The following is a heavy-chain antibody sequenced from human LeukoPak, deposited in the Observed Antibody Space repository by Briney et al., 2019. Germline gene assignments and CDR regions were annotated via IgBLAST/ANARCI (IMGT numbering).Heavy chain of an antibody. CDR1: GYTFTSYD. D-gene: IGHD3-9*01. CDR2: MNPNSGNT. J-gene: IGHJ4*02. CDR3: ARDGYYDILTGYRLFDY. Sequence: ASVKVSCKASGYTFTSYDINWVRQATGQGLEWMGWMNPNSGNTGYAQKFQGRVTVTRNTSISTAYMELRSLRSDDTAVYYCARDGYYDILTGYRLFDYWGQGTLVTVSS. V-gene: IGHV1-8*03.